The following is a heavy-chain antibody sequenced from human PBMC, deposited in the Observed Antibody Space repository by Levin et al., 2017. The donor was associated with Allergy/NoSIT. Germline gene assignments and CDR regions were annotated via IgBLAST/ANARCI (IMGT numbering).Heavy chain of an antibody. Sequence: GESLKISCVASRFTFSSYWMTWIRQAPGKGLEWVANIKNDGREKNYVDSVKGRFTISRDNAKNSLYLQMNSLRADDTAVYYCATYPEATYWGQGTLVTVSS. CDR2: IKNDGREK. V-gene: IGHV3-7*01. CDR1: RFTFSSYW. J-gene: IGHJ4*02. CDR3: ATYPEATY.